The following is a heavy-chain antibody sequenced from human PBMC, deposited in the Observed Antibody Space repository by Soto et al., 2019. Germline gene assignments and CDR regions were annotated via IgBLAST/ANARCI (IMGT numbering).Heavy chain of an antibody. J-gene: IGHJ6*02. CDR3: AKLLHNSYYNVMDV. D-gene: IGHD4-4*01. V-gene: IGHV3-23*01. CDR1: GFTFSNSG. Sequence: EVQLLESGGDLVQPGGCLRLVCAASGFTFSNSGMRWVSQAPGQGLEWVSSIGPSGNTYYSDAVKGRFTISRDISKNTLFLQMDSLRAEDTATYYCAKLLHNSYYNVMDVWGQGTTVTVSS. CDR2: IGPSGNT.